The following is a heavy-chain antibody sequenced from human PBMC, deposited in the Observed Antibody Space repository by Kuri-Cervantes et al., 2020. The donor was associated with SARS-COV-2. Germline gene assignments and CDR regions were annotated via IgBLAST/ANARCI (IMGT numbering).Heavy chain of an antibody. CDR1: GFTFSSYG. Sequence: GGSLRLSCAASGFTFSSYGMHWVRQAPGKGLEWVAFIRFDGSNKYYAGSVKGRFTISRDNAKNSLYLQMNSLRAEDTAVYYCARIGPELFPWSGFYRHYYYMDVWGKGTTVTVSS. J-gene: IGHJ6*03. CDR2: IRFDGSNK. CDR3: ARIGPELFPWSGFYRHYYYMDV. D-gene: IGHD3-3*01. V-gene: IGHV3-30*02.